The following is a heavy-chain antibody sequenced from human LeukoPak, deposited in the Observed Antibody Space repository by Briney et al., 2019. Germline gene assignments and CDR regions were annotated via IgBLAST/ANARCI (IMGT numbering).Heavy chain of an antibody. D-gene: IGHD5-12*01. CDR2: ISANNGNT. Sequence: ASVKVSCKASGYTFTDYYLHWVRQAPGQGLEWMGWISANNGNTNYAQKLQGRVTMTTDTSTSTAYMELRSLRSDDTAVYYCARGDSGYDFAPFDYWGQGTLVTVSS. CDR1: GYTFTDYY. V-gene: IGHV1-18*04. J-gene: IGHJ4*02. CDR3: ARGDSGYDFAPFDY.